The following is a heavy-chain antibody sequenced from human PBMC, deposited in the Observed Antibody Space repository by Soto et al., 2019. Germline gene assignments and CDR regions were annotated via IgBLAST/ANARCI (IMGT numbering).Heavy chain of an antibody. V-gene: IGHV3-30-3*01. CDR3: ARAYSSSSAYFDH. Sequence: QVRLVESGGGVVQPGRSLRLSCAASGFIFNNYAMHWVRQAPGKGLEWVAAVSYDGGKQFYGDSVKGRFSISRDNSKSTFYLQMDSLRLEDTALYYCARAYSSSSAYFDHWGQGTLVTVSS. J-gene: IGHJ4*02. CDR2: VSYDGGKQ. D-gene: IGHD6-6*01. CDR1: GFIFNNYA.